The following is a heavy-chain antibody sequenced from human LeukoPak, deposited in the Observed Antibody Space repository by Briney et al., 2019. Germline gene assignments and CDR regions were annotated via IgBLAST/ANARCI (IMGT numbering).Heavy chain of an antibody. V-gene: IGHV4-39*01. J-gene: IGHJ3*02. CDR2: IYYSGST. D-gene: IGHD2-2*02. CDR3: ATASRGYCSSTSCYTGLGAFDI. Sequence: SETLSLTCTVSGGSISSSSYYWGWIRQPPGKGLEWIGSIYYSGSTYYSPSLKSRVTISVDTSKNQFSLKLSSVTAADTAVYYCATASRGYCSSTSCYTGLGAFDIWGQGTMVTVSS. CDR1: GGSISSSSYY.